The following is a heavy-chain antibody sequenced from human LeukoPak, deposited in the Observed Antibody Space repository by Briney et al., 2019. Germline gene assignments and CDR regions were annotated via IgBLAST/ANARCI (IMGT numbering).Heavy chain of an antibody. CDR3: ARDRVSPDFDPRVDGSGSYCWFDP. CDR1: GGSISSYY. D-gene: IGHD3-10*01. CDR2: IYYSGST. V-gene: IGHV4-59*12. Sequence: SETLSLTCTVSGGSISSYYWSWIRQPPGKGPEWIGYIYYSGSTNYNPSRKSRVTISVDTSKNQFSLKLSSVTAADTAVYYCARDRVSPDFDPRVDGSGSYCWFDPWGQGTLVTVSS. J-gene: IGHJ5*02.